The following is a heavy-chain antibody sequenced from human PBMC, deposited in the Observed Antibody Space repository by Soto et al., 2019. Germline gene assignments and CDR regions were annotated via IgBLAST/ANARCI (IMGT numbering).Heavy chain of an antibody. Sequence: QVQLVESGGGVVQPGRSLRLSCAASGFTFSHYAMHWVRQDRGKGLEWVALMSYDGSNEYYADSVKGRFTISRDNSKNTLYLQMNSLRAEDTAVYYCAKDGSHNFDYWGQGTLVTVSS. CDR2: MSYDGSNE. CDR3: AKDGSHNFDY. CDR1: GFTFSHYA. V-gene: IGHV3-30*18. D-gene: IGHD1-26*01. J-gene: IGHJ4*02.